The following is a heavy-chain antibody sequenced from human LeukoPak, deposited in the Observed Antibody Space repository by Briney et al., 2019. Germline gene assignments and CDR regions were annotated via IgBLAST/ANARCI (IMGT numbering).Heavy chain of an antibody. Sequence: GGSLRLSCAASGFSLSNYWMSWVRQAPGKGLEWVANINQDGSDKYYLDSVIGLFTISKDNAKNSVYHQMNSLRPEDTAIYYCAWYGVPHGLDVWGQGTTVTVSS. CDR1: GFSLSNYW. CDR2: INQDGSDK. J-gene: IGHJ6*02. D-gene: IGHD3-10*01. V-gene: IGHV3-7*01. CDR3: AWYGVPHGLDV.